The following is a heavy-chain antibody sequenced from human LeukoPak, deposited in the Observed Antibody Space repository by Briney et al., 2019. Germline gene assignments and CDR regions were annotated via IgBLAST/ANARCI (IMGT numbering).Heavy chain of an antibody. V-gene: IGHV1-46*01. Sequence: ASVKVSCKASGYTFTSYYMHWVRQAPGQGLEWMGMINPSGGSTTFAQKFQGRVTMTRDTSTSTVYMELSSLRSEDTAVYYCARSWNVDWFASRGQGTLVTVSS. CDR3: ARSWNVDWFAS. CDR1: GYTFTSYY. CDR2: INPSGGST. J-gene: IGHJ5*01. D-gene: IGHD1-1*01.